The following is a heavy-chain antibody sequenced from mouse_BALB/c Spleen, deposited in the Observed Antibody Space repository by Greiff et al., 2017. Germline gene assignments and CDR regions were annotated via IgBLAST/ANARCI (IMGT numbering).Heavy chain of an antibody. Sequence: EVQLVESGPGLVKPSQSLSLTCTVTGYSITSDYAWNWIRQFPGNKLEWMGYISYSGSTSYNPSLKSRISITRDTSKNQFFLQLNSVTTEDTATYYCARKRITTVVHDYYAMDYWGQGTSVTVSS. J-gene: IGHJ4*01. CDR3: ARKRITTVVHDYYAMDY. V-gene: IGHV3-2*02. CDR2: ISYSGST. CDR1: GYSITSDYA. D-gene: IGHD1-1*01.